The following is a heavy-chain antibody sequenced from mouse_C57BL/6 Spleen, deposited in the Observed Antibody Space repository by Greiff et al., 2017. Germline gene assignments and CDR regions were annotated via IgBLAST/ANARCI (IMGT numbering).Heavy chain of an antibody. V-gene: IGHV5-6*01. CDR3: ARRTDGYYEDY. CDR1: GFTFSSYG. Sequence: EVQLVESGGDLVKPGGSLKLSCAASGFTFSSYGMSWVRQTPDKRLEWVATISSGGSYTYYPNSVKGRFTISRDNAKNTLYLQMSSLKSEDTAMYYCARRTDGYYEDYWGQGTTLTVSS. D-gene: IGHD2-3*01. CDR2: ISSGGSYT. J-gene: IGHJ2*01.